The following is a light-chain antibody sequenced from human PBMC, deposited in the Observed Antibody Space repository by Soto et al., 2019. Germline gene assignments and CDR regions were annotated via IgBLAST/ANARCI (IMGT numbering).Light chain of an antibody. CDR1: QSLICSSNDKSY. CDR3: QQYCSNPRA. J-gene: IGKJ1*01. CDR2: WAS. V-gene: IGKV4-1*01. Sequence: DIVMTQSPDSLAVSLGERATVNCKSSQSLICSSNDKSYLAWYQHTQGQTPKLLIYWASTRESGVPDRFSGSGSGTDFTLPIARLQAEDVAVYYCQQYCSNPRAFGQGTKVDIK.